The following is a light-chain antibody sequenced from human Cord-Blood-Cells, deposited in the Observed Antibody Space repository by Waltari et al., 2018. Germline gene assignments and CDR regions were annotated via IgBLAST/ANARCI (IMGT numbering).Light chain of an antibody. J-gene: IGLJ1*01. V-gene: IGLV2-14*01. CDR2: EVS. CDR1: TSDVGGYNY. CDR3: SSYTSSSTPYV. Sequence: QSALTQPASVSVSPGQSMTIPCTGTTSDVGGYNYVPWYQQHPGKAPKLMIYEVSNRPSGVSNRFSGSKSGNTASLTISGLQAEDEADYYCSSYTSSSTPYVFGTGTKVTVL.